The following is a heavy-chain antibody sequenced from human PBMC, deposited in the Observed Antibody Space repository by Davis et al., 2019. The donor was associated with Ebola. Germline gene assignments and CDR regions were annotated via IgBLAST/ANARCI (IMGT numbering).Heavy chain of an antibody. CDR3: ARVGAMVTVYYFDY. J-gene: IGHJ4*02. Sequence: ASVKVSCKASGYTFTGYYMHWVRQAPGQGLEWMGWINPNSGGTNYAQKFQGRVTMTRDTSISTAYMELSSLRSEDTAVYYCARVGAMVTVYYFDYWGQGTLVTVSS. D-gene: IGHD5-18*01. V-gene: IGHV1-2*02. CDR2: INPNSGGT. CDR1: GYTFTGYY.